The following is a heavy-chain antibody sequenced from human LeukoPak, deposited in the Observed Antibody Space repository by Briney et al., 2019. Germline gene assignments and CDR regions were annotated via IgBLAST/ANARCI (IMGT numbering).Heavy chain of an antibody. CDR3: ASDYYDRSQY. Sequence: PGRSLRLSCAASGFTFSSYGMHWVRQAPGKGLEWVSYISSTGSTIYYADSVKGRFTISRDNAKNSLYLQMNSLRAEDTAVYYCASDYYDRSQYWGQGTLVTVSS. V-gene: IGHV3-48*04. D-gene: IGHD3-22*01. CDR2: ISSTGSTI. J-gene: IGHJ4*02. CDR1: GFTFSSYG.